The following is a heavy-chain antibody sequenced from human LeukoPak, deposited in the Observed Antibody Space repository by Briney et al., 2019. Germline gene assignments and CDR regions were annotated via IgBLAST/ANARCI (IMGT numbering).Heavy chain of an antibody. Sequence: ASVKVSCKASGYTFTSYGISWVRQAPGQGLEWMGWIGAYNGNTNYAQKLQGRVTMTTDTSTSTAYMELRSLRSDDTAVYYCARDDKGYSGYDYAFDIWGQGTMVTVSS. CDR2: IGAYNGNT. V-gene: IGHV1-18*01. CDR3: ARDDKGYSGYDYAFDI. CDR1: GYTFTSYG. D-gene: IGHD5-12*01. J-gene: IGHJ3*02.